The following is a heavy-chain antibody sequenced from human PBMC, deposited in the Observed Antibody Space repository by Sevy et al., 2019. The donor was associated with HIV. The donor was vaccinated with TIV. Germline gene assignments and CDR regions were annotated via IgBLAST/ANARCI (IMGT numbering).Heavy chain of an antibody. Sequence: ASVKVSCKASGYTFSDYYMHWVRQAPGQGLEWMGWINDNSGGTNYARDFRGRVTMARDTSISTAYMELIGLTFDDTAEYYCAREGFPLAAVTGVISGFDYWGQGTLVTVSS. D-gene: IGHD2-21*02. CDR2: INDNSGGT. CDR3: AREGFPLAAVTGVISGFDY. V-gene: IGHV1-2*02. J-gene: IGHJ4*02. CDR1: GYTFSDYY.